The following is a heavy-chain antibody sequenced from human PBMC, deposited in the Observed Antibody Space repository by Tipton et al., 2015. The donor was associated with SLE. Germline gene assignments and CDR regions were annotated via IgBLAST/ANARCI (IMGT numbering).Heavy chain of an antibody. CDR1: GGPMRSNTFY. Sequence: TLSLTCTVSGGPMRSNTFYWAWLRQPPGKGLEGSGSIYYSGDTYHNPSLKSRLTMSVDTSKNQVSLSLSSVTAADTAIYYCAGSLLALSLDAFEVWGQGAMVTVSS. D-gene: IGHD3-10*01. CDR2: IYYSGDT. V-gene: IGHV4-39*07. J-gene: IGHJ3*01. CDR3: AGSLLALSLDAFEV.